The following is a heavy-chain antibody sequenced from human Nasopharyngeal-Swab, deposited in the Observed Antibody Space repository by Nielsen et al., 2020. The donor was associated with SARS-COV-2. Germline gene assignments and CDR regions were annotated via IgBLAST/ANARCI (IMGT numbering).Heavy chain of an antibody. Sequence: GSLRLSCAVYGGSFSGYYWSRIRQSPGKGLEWIGEINHSGSINYNLSLKSRVTISVETSKNQFSLKLSSVTAADTAVYYCARGRGITVTTPSPVFDYWGQGTLVTVSS. CDR3: ARGRGITVTTPSPVFDY. D-gene: IGHD1-20*01. CDR2: INHSGSI. V-gene: IGHV4-34*01. J-gene: IGHJ4*02. CDR1: GGSFSGYY.